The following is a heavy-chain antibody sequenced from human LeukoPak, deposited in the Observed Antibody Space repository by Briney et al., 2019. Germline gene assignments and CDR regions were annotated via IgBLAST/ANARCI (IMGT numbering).Heavy chain of an antibody. CDR1: GGSISRYY. J-gene: IGHJ4*02. D-gene: IGHD6-19*01. V-gene: IGHV4-59*01. CDR2: IYYSGST. CDR3: ARSIAVVPKGRENYFDY. Sequence: PSETLSLTCTVSGGSISRYYWSWIRQPPGKGLEWIGYIYYSGSTNYNPSLKSRATISVDTSKNQFSLKLSSVTAADTAVYYCARSIAVVPKGRENYFDYWGQGTLVTVSS.